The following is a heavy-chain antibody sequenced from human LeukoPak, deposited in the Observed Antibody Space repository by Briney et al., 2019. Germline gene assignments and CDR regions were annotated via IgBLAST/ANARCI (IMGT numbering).Heavy chain of an antibody. Sequence: TSETLSLTCAVSGGSISSYYWSWIRQPPGKGLEWIGHIYYSGSINYNPSLQSRVTISVDTSKNQFSLKLSSVTAADTADYYCARADAYYYGMDVWGQGTTVTVSS. CDR2: IYYSGSI. CDR3: ARADAYYYGMDV. J-gene: IGHJ6*02. CDR1: GGSISSYY. V-gene: IGHV4-59*01.